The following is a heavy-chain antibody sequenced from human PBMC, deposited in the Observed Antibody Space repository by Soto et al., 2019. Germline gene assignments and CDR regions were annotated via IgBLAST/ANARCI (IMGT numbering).Heavy chain of an antibody. Sequence: ASVKVSCKASGYTFTSYGISWVRQAPGQGLEGMGWITADNGNTNYAQKLQGKVTMTTDTSTSTAYMELRSRRSDATAVYYCARIGPRFALDVWGQGTLVTVSS. CDR1: GYTFTSYG. V-gene: IGHV1-18*04. D-gene: IGHD2-21*01. J-gene: IGHJ4*02. CDR3: ARIGPRFALDV. CDR2: ITADNGNT.